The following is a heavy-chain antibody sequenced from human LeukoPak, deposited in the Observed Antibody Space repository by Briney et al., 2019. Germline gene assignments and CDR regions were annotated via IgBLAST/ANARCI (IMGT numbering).Heavy chain of an antibody. CDR1: GFTFSSYA. D-gene: IGHD5-24*01. J-gene: IGHJ3*02. V-gene: IGHV3-23*01. CDR3: AKGSQRWQQLSPSDAFDI. Sequence: GGSLRLSCAASGFTFSSYAMSWVRQGPGKGLEWVSAITGSGASTYYADSVKGRFTIFRDNSKNTLYLQMNSLRAEDTAIYYCAKGSQRWQQLSPSDAFDIWGKGTMVTVSS. CDR2: ITGSGAST.